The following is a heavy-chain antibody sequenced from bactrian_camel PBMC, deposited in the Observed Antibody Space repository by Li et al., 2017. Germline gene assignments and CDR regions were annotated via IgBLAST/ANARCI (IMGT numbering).Heavy chain of an antibody. CDR2: INRAGYT. CDR3: AATDRSVDYCTSGHFGTYNY. J-gene: IGHJ4*01. D-gene: IGHD7*01. CDR1: ESMFRSCG. Sequence: HVQLVESGGDSVQAGGSLKLSCTASESMFRSCGVEWYRQAPGKEREGVGYINRAGYTVYADSVKGRFTVYKDRAKNILYLGMNSLRPEDTAIYYCAATDRSVDYCTSGHFGTYNYYGQGTQVTVS. V-gene: IGHV3S53*01.